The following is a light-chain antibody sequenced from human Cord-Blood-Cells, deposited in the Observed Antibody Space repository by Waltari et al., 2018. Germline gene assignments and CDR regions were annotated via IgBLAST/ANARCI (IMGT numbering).Light chain of an antibody. CDR1: QSLLHSNGYNY. J-gene: IGKJ3*01. Sequence: DIVMTPSPLSLPVTPGEPASISCRSSQSLLHSNGYNYWDWYLQKPGQSPQLLLYLGSNRASGVPDRVSGSGSGTDFTLKSSRVEAEDVGVNYCMQALQTPLTVHPGSKVDIK. V-gene: IGKV2-28*01. CDR3: MQALQTPLT. CDR2: LGS.